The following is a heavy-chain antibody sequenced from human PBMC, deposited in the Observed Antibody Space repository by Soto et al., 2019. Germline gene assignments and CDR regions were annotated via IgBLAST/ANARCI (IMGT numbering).Heavy chain of an antibody. D-gene: IGHD3-3*01. CDR2: INHSGST. J-gene: IGHJ6*02. CDR3: ARRLTIFGVVRKRYYYGMDV. CDR1: GGSFSGYY. Sequence: QVQLQQWGAGLLKPSETLSLTCAVYGGSFSGYYWSWIRQPPGKGLEWIGEINHSGSTNYNPSLKSRVTISVDTSKNQFSLKLSSVTAADTAVYYCARRLTIFGVVRKRYYYGMDVWGQGTTVTVSS. V-gene: IGHV4-34*01.